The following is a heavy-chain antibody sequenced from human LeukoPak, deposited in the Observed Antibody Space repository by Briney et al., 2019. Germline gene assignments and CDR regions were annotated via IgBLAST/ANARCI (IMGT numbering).Heavy chain of an antibody. CDR1: GYTFTSYG. Sequence: ASVKVSCKASGYTFTSYGISWVRQAPGQGLEWMGWISAYNGNTNYAQKLQGRVTMTTDTSTSTAYMELRSLRSDDTAVYYCAREGYDILTGYYTYAPFDYWGQGTLVTVSS. CDR3: AREGYDILTGYYTYAPFDY. J-gene: IGHJ4*02. CDR2: ISAYNGNT. V-gene: IGHV1-18*01. D-gene: IGHD3-9*01.